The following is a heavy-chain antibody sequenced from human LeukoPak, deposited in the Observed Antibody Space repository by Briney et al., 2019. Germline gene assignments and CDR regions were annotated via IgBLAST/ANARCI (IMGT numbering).Heavy chain of an antibody. Sequence: GGSLRLSCAASGFTFSSYGMHWVRQAPGKGLEWVAVISYDGSNKYCADSVKGRFTISRDNSKNTLYLQMNSLRAEDTAVYYCAKEGRAGEQWLALDYWGQGTLVTVSS. J-gene: IGHJ4*02. CDR3: AKEGRAGEQWLALDY. D-gene: IGHD6-19*01. CDR1: GFTFSSYG. CDR2: ISYDGSNK. V-gene: IGHV3-30*18.